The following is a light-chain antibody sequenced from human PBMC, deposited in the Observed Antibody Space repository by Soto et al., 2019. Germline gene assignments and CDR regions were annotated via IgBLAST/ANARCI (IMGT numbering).Light chain of an antibody. CDR2: DAS. Sequence: EIVLTQSPATLSLSPGERATLSCRASQSVSSYLAWYQQKPGQAPRLLIYDASNRATGIPARFSGSGSGTDFTLTSSRLQPEDVAVYYCQQSSNWLTFGGGTKVEIK. CDR1: QSVSSY. CDR3: QQSSNWLT. V-gene: IGKV3-11*01. J-gene: IGKJ4*01.